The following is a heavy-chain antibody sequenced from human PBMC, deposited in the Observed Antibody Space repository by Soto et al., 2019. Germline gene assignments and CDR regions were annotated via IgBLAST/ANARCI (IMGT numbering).Heavy chain of an antibody. J-gene: IGHJ4*02. CDR1: GYTFTSYG. D-gene: IGHD6-13*01. V-gene: IGHV1-18*04. CDR2: ISAYNGNT. Sequence: ASVKVSCKASGYTFTSYGISWVRQAPGQGLEWMGWISAYNGNTNYAQKLQGRVTMTTDTSTSTAYMELGSLRSDDTAVYYCARDARAWTQQLASTSFDYWGQGTMVTVSS. CDR3: ARDARAWTQQLASTSFDY.